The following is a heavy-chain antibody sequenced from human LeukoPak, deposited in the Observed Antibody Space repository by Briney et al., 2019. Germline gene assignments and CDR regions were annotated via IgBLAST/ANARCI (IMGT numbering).Heavy chain of an antibody. CDR3: AGSSGWARYFDY. Sequence: GGSPRLSCAASGFTFSDYWMSWVRQAPGKGLEWVANIKQDGSEKYYVDSVKGRFTISRDNAKNSLYLQMNSLRAEDTAVYYCAGSSGWARYFDYWGQGTLVTVSS. CDR1: GFTFSDYW. V-gene: IGHV3-7*05. CDR2: IKQDGSEK. J-gene: IGHJ4*02. D-gene: IGHD6-19*01.